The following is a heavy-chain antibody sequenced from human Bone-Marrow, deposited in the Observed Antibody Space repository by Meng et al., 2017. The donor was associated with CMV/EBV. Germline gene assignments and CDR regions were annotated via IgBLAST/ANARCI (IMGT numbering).Heavy chain of an antibody. CDR3: ARDHSSSWYGWYFDL. V-gene: IGHV4-39*07. Sequence: SETLSLTCFVSGCSIISSSHYWGWVRQPPGKGLEWIGSIYYSGSTYINPSLKSRVTMSVDTSKNQFSLKLSSVTAADTAVYYCARDHSSSWYGWYFDLWGRGTLVTVSS. D-gene: IGHD6-13*01. CDR2: IYYSGST. J-gene: IGHJ2*01. CDR1: GCSIISSSHY.